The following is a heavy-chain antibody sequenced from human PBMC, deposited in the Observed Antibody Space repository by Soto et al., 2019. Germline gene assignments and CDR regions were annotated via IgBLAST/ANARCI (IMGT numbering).Heavy chain of an antibody. J-gene: IGHJ4*02. CDR1: GYPFTSYG. CDR2: ISAFNGDT. CDR3: TREAGWQRMGPYD. Sequence: QVQLVQSGSEVKKPGSSVNVSCKAFGYPFTSYGFSWLRQVPGQGIEWLGWISAFNGDTQYAQTMKGRITVTTDTSKTTVHMELRSLTPADTAVYYCTREAGWQRMGPYDWGQGTLVSVS. V-gene: IGHV1-18*04. D-gene: IGHD6-25*01.